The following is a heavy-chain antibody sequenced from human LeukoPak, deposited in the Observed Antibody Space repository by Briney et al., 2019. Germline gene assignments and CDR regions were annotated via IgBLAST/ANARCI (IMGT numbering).Heavy chain of an antibody. Sequence: SETLSLTCTVSGGSISSSSYYWGWIRQPPGKGLEWIGSIYYSGSTNYNPSLKSRVTISVDTSKNQFSLKLSSVTAADTAVYYCARAALDFWSGSIKGYFDYWGQGTLVTVSS. D-gene: IGHD3-3*01. J-gene: IGHJ4*02. CDR1: GGSISSSSYY. CDR3: ARAALDFWSGSIKGYFDY. V-gene: IGHV4-39*07. CDR2: IYYSGST.